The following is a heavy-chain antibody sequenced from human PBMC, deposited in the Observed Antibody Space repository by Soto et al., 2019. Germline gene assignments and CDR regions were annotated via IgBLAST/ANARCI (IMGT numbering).Heavy chain of an antibody. CDR2: ISGSGGST. CDR3: ARLPPRYFDWLPGGMGWFDP. Sequence: GGSLRLSCAASGFTFSSYAMSWVRQAPGKGLEWVSAISGSGGSTYYADSVKGRFTISRDNSKNTLYLQMNSLRAEDTAVYYCARLPPRYFDWLPGGMGWFDPWGQGTLVTVSS. CDR1: GFTFSSYA. V-gene: IGHV3-23*01. D-gene: IGHD3-9*01. J-gene: IGHJ5*02.